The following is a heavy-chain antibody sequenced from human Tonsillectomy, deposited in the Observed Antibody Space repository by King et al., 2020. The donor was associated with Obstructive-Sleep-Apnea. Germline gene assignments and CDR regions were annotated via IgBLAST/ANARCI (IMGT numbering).Heavy chain of an antibody. J-gene: IGHJ4*02. Sequence: DSVKGRFTISRDNSKNTLDLQMNSLRAEDTAVYYCARGLRGGEAWGYYFDYWGQGTLVTVSS. D-gene: IGHD7-27*01. CDR3: ARGLRGGEAWGYYFDY. V-gene: IGHV3-30*01.